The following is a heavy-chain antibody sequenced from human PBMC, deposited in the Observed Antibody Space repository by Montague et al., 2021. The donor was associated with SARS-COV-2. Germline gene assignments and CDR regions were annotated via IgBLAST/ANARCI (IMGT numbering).Heavy chain of an antibody. Sequence: SETLSLTCTVSGGSISGYYWSWIRQPPGKGPEWIGNIYDTGNTNYNPSLKSRVTISEATSKNQFSLRLTSVTAADTAVYYCASDFRLQLWQTNYYFGLWGRGTLVSVSS. V-gene: IGHV4-59*01. D-gene: IGHD5-18*01. J-gene: IGHJ2*01. CDR1: GGSISGYY. CDR3: ASDFRLQLWQTNYYFGL. CDR2: IYDTGNT.